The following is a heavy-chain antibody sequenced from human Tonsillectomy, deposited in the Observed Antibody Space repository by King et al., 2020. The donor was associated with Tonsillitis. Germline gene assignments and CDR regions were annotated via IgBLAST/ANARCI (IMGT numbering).Heavy chain of an antibody. CDR1: GYTFTSRD. V-gene: IGHV1-8*02. J-gene: IGHJ6*02. D-gene: IGHD3-22*01. CDR2: MNSNSGNT. Sequence: VQLVQSGAEVKKPGASVKVSCKASGYTFTSRDINWVRQATGQGLEWMGWMNSNSGNTGYAQKFQGRVTMTRNTPKRTAYMELSSLRSEDTAVYYCARTGEWDYYESSGSSYYYDGMDVWGQGTTVTVSS. CDR3: ARTGEWDYYESSGSSYYYDGMDV.